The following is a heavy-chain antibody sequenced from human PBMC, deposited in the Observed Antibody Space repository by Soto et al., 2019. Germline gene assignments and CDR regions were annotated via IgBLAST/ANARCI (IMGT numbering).Heavy chain of an antibody. D-gene: IGHD6-13*01. CDR1: GGSISSYY. CDR3: ARYRREAVAGYTLDN. V-gene: IGHV4-59*01. J-gene: IGHJ4*02. CDR2: VYNSGST. Sequence: SETLSLTCTVSGGSISSYYWTWIRQPPGKGLEWIGYVYNSGSTNYNPSLKSRVTISEDTSKSQFSLKVNSMTAADTAVYYCARYRREAVAGYTLDNWGQGILVTVSS.